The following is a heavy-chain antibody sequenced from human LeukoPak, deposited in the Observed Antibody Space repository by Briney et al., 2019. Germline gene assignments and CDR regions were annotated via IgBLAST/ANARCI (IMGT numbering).Heavy chain of an antibody. Sequence: ASVKVSCKASGYTFTSYYIHWVRQAPGQGLEWMGIINPSGGSTSYAQKFQGRVTMTRDMSTSTVYMELSSLRSEDTAVYYCARASPSGSYFDYWGQGTLVTVSS. J-gene: IGHJ4*02. V-gene: IGHV1-46*01. CDR2: INPSGGST. CDR3: ARASPSGSYFDY. CDR1: GYTFTSYY. D-gene: IGHD1-26*01.